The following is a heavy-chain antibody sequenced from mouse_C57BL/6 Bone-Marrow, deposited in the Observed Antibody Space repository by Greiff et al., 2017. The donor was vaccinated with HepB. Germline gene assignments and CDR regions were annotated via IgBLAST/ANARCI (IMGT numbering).Heavy chain of an antibody. J-gene: IGHJ3*01. CDR2: ISDGGSYT. Sequence: EVQLQESGGGLVKPGGSLKLSCAASGFTFSSYAMSWVRQTPEKRLEWVATISDGGSYTYYPDNVKGRFTISRDNAKNNLYLQLSHLKSEDTAMYYCARAYYDGSSLAWFAYWGQGTLVTVSA. V-gene: IGHV5-4*01. CDR1: GFTFSSYA. D-gene: IGHD1-1*01. CDR3: ARAYYDGSSLAWFAY.